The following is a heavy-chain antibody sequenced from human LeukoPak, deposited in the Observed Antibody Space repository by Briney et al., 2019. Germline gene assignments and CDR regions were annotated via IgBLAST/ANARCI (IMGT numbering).Heavy chain of an antibody. D-gene: IGHD4-17*01. CDR2: IYTDGST. Sequence: SETLSLTCTVSGGSISNSFWSWIRQPAGKGLEWIGRIYTDGSTNSNPSLRSRLTMSLDTSRNQFSLKLTSVTAADTAVYFCARDPTTVTKGFDIWGQGTLVTVSS. CDR3: ARDPTTVTKGFDI. V-gene: IGHV4-4*07. J-gene: IGHJ3*02. CDR1: GGSISNSF.